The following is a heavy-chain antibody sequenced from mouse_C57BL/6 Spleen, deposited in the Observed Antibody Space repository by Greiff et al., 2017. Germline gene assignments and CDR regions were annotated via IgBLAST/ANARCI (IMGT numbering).Heavy chain of an antibody. CDR2: IWGDGST. Sequence: VKLMESGPGLVAPSQSLSITCTVSGFSLTSYGVSWVRRPSGKGLEWLGVIWGDGSTNYHSALISRLSISKYNSKSQVLLKLNSLQTDDTATYYCAKQDDYYGSDYWRKDTTLTVSS. J-gene: IGHJ2*01. D-gene: IGHD1-2*01. CDR1: GFSLTSYG. CDR3: AKQDDYYGSDY. V-gene: IGHV2-3*01.